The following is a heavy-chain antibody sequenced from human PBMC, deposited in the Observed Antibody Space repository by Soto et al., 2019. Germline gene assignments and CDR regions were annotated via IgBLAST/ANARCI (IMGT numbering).Heavy chain of an antibody. CDR3: RLVVNYFDY. V-gene: IGHV3-23*01. Sequence: EVQLLESGGGLVQPGGSLRLSCAASGFTFSSYAMSWVRQAPGKGLEWVSAISGSGGSTYYADSVKGRFTISRDNTKNTLYLQMNSLRAEDTAVYYVRLVVNYFDYWGQGTLVTVSS. D-gene: IGHD3-22*01. CDR1: GFTFSSYA. J-gene: IGHJ4*02. CDR2: ISGSGGST.